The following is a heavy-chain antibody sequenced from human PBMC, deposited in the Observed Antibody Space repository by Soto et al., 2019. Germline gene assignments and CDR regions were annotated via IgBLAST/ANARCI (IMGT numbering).Heavy chain of an antibody. Sequence: SVKVSCKASGFTFTSSAVQWVRQARGQRLEWIGWIVVGSGNTNYAQKFQERVTITRDMSTSTAYMELSSLRSEDTAVYYCAADRARRYYYYGMDVWGQGTTVTGSS. D-gene: IGHD4-17*01. CDR3: AADRARRYYYYGMDV. V-gene: IGHV1-58*01. CDR2: IVVGSGNT. J-gene: IGHJ6*02. CDR1: GFTFTSSA.